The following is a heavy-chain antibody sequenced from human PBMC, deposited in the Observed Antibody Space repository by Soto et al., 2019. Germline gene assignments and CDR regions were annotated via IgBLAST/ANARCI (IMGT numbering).Heavy chain of an antibody. V-gene: IGHV5-10-1*01. CDR3: AIGIAVARTRLYYYGTEG. CDR2: IDPIDSRT. J-gene: IGHJ6*02. CDR1: GYRFTSYW. D-gene: IGHD6-19*01. Sequence: ESLQISSKGSGYRFTSYWTSWVRQIPGKGLEWMGRIDPIDSRTNYSPSFQGHVIISVDKSISTAYLQWSSLKASDTAMYYCAIGIAVARTRLYYYGTEGLGQKNTVIVSS.